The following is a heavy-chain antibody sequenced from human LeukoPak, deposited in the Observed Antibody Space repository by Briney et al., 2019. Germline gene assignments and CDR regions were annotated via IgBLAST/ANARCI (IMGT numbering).Heavy chain of an antibody. Sequence: GGSLRLSCATSGFNFRNFVVNWVRQAPGKGLEWVSAISGKGDETYYRDSVKGRFTISKGSGDDTVYLEMNNLTVVDTAVYYCAKTQNWNYISYYYYYMDVWGKGTAVTVSS. CDR2: ISGKGDET. CDR3: AKTQNWNYISYYYYYMDV. CDR1: GFNFRNFV. D-gene: IGHD1-7*01. V-gene: IGHV3-23*01. J-gene: IGHJ6*03.